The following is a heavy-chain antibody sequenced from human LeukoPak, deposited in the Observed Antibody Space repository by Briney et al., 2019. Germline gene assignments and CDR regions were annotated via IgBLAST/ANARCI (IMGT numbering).Heavy chain of an antibody. J-gene: IGHJ4*02. CDR2: INPASSEK. CDR3: ASYYYGSGTSLGY. Sequence: GGSLRLSCAASGFTFSGYWVTWVRQAPGKGLEWVANINPASSEKYYVGSVKGRFTISRDNAKNSLYLQMNSLRAEDTAVYYCASYYYGSGTSLGYWGQGTLVTVSS. D-gene: IGHD3-10*01. V-gene: IGHV3-7*01. CDR1: GFTFSGYW.